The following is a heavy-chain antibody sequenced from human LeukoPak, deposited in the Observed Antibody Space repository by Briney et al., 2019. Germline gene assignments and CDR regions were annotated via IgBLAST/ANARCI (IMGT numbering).Heavy chain of an antibody. V-gene: IGHV3-15*01. J-gene: IGHJ4*02. Sequence: GGSLRLSCAASGFTFSNAWMSWVRQAPGKGLEWVGRIKTNPEGGTTDYAAPLQGRLTISRDDSQNTLYLQMNSLKSEDTAVYYCTTENYELYYWGQGTLVTVFS. CDR3: TTENYELYY. CDR2: IKTNPEGGTT. D-gene: IGHD3-3*01. CDR1: GFTFSNAW.